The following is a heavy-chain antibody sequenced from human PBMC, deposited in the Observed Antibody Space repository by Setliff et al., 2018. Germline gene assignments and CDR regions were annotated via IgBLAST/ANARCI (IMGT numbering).Heavy chain of an antibody. Sequence: SLRLSCAASRFTFSGSSMHWVRQAPGKGLEWVAVISFDGSNKYYADSVKGRFTISRDNAKNSLYLQMNSLRGEDTAVYYCARDGGEYWGQGTLVTVSS. CDR2: ISFDGSNK. CDR3: ARDGGEY. J-gene: IGHJ4*02. D-gene: IGHD3-16*01. V-gene: IGHV3-30*04. CDR1: RFTFSGSS.